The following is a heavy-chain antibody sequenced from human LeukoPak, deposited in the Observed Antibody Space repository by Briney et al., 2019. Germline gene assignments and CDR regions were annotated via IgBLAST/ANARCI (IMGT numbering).Heavy chain of an antibody. Sequence: ASVKVSCKASGGTFSSYAISWVRQAPGQGPEWMGGIIPIFGTANYAQKFQGRVTITADESTSTAYMELSSLRSEDTAVYYCASEGYCSSTSCPQYYYYGMDVWGQGTTVTVSS. D-gene: IGHD2-2*01. J-gene: IGHJ6*02. V-gene: IGHV1-69*13. CDR2: IIPIFGTA. CDR3: ASEGYCSSTSCPQYYYYGMDV. CDR1: GGTFSSYA.